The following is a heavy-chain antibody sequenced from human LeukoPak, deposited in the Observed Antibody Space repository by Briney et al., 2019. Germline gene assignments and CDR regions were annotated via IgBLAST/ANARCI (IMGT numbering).Heavy chain of an antibody. J-gene: IGHJ3*02. CDR1: GFTFSTYG. CDR3: ARDSSGYFEDRDAFDI. V-gene: IGHV3-33*01. CDR2: IWYDGSNK. D-gene: IGHD3-22*01. Sequence: GGSLRLSCAASGFTFSTYGMHWVRQAPGKGLEWVAVIWYDGSNKYYADSVKGRFAISRDNSKDTLYLQVNSLRAEDTAMYYCARDSSGYFEDRDAFDIWGQGTMVTVSS.